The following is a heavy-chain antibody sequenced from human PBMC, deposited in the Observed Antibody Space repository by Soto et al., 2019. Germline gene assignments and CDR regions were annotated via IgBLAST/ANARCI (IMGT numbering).Heavy chain of an antibody. J-gene: IGHJ6*02. D-gene: IGHD1-26*01. V-gene: IGHV4-59*01. CDR1: GDSISSYF. Sequence: PSETLSLTCTVSGDSISSYFWTWIRQPPGRGLEWIGYIHSTGTTKYNPSLKSRISMSVDTSKNQFSLKLTSVTAADTAVYYCVREHNSYFYYGMDVWGQGTTITVYS. CDR3: VREHNSYFYYGMDV. CDR2: IHSTGTT.